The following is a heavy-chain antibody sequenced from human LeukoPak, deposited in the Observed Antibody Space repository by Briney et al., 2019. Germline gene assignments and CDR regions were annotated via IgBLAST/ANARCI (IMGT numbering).Heavy chain of an antibody. V-gene: IGHV4-34*01. CDR2: INHSGST. CDR3: ARGLRFDP. Sequence: PLETLSLTCAVYGGSFSGYYWSWIRQPPGKGLEWIGEINHSGSTNYNPSLKSRVTISVDTSKNQFSLKLSSVTAADTAVYYCARGLRFDPWGQGTLVAVSS. J-gene: IGHJ5*02. CDR1: GGSFSGYY.